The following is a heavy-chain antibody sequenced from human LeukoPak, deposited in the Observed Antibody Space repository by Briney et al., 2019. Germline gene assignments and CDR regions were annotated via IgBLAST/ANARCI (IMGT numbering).Heavy chain of an antibody. CDR2: ISSSSSYI. CDR1: GFTFSSYS. Sequence: PGGSLRLSCAASGFTFSSYSMNWVRQAPGKGLEWVSSISSSSSYIYYAGSVKGRFTISRDNAKNSLYLQMNSLRAEDTAVYYCARVVTMVRGVIISNYYYYGMDVWGQGTTVTVSS. J-gene: IGHJ6*02. V-gene: IGHV3-21*01. CDR3: ARVVTMVRGVIISNYYYYGMDV. D-gene: IGHD3-10*01.